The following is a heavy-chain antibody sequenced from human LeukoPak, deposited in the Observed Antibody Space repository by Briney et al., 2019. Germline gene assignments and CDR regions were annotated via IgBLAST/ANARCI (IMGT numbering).Heavy chain of an antibody. CDR2: ISAYNGNT. J-gene: IGHJ4*02. D-gene: IGHD3-10*01. V-gene: IGHV1-18*01. CDR1: GYTFTSYG. CDR3: ARDHNYYGSGSPLDY. Sequence: ASVKDSCKASGYTFTSYGISWVRQAPGQGLEWMGWISAYNGNTNYAQKLQGRVTMTTDTSTSTAYMELRSLRSDDTAVYYCARDHNYYGSGSPLDYWGQGTLVTVSS.